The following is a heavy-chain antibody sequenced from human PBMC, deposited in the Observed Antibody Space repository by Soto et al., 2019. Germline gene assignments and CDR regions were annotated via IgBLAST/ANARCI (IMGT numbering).Heavy chain of an antibody. D-gene: IGHD2-15*01. CDR2: VCSNRDTT. Sequence: PGGALTLSCSASGFDFKNYAMHWVRQSPGKGQEYLSGVCSNRDTTYYADSVQDRITISRHNSNNAVYPQLSSLTTADTAVYDRVRGRCRTTTCYTVFLDFWVRGTLVTVSS. CDR1: GFDFKNYA. V-gene: IGHV3-64D*06. CDR3: VRGRCRTTTCYTVFLDF. J-gene: IGHJ4*02.